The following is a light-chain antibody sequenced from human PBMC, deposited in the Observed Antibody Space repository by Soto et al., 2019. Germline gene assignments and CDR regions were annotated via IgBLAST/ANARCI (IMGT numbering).Light chain of an antibody. V-gene: IGKV3-11*01. CDR1: QSFSSY. J-gene: IGKJ4*01. CDR3: QQRSNWPPLT. Sequence: EIVLTQSPATLSLSPGERATLSCRASQSFSSYLAWYQQKPGQAPRRLIYDASNRATCIPARFSGSGSGTDFSLTISSLEPEDFAVYYCQQRSNWPPLTFGGGTKVEIK. CDR2: DAS.